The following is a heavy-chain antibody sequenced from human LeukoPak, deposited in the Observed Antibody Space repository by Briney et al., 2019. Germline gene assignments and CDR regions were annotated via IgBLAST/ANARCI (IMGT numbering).Heavy chain of an antibody. Sequence: ASVKVSCKASDYTFSNYGYNWVRQAPGQGLEWMGWISAYNGDTNYARKFQGRLTMTTVASTRTAYMELKSLRSDDTAVYYCAREGSCSGGSCRLDYWGQGTLVTVFS. J-gene: IGHJ4*02. CDR2: ISAYNGDT. D-gene: IGHD2-15*01. V-gene: IGHV1-18*01. CDR1: DYTFSNYG. CDR3: AREGSCSGGSCRLDY.